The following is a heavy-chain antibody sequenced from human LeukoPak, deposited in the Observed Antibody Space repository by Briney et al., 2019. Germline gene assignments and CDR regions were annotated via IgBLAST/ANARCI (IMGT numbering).Heavy chain of an antibody. D-gene: IGHD6-19*01. V-gene: IGHV6-1*01. CDR3: ARIAVAVSGTGYFDP. Sequence: SQTLSLTCAISGDSVSSNSAAWNWIRQSPSRGLEWLGRTYYRSKWYNDYAVSVKSRITINPDTSKNQFSLKLSSVTAADTAVYYCARIAVAVSGTGYFDPWGQGTLVTVSS. J-gene: IGHJ4*02. CDR1: GDSVSSNSAA. CDR2: TYYRSKWYN.